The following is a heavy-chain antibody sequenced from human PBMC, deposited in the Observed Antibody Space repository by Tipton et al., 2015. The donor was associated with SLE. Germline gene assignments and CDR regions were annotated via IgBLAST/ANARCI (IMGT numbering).Heavy chain of an antibody. D-gene: IGHD6-13*01. J-gene: IGHJ6*02. V-gene: IGHV4-34*09. CDR1: GGSFNVYY. Sequence: TLSLTCAVYGGSFNVYYWTWIRQHPGKGLEWIGYINNSGSTYYTPSLKSRVTISVDTSKTQLSLKLSSVTAADTAVYYCARETQLAPRGYGVDVWGQGTTVTVSS. CDR2: INNSGST. CDR3: ARETQLAPRGYGVDV.